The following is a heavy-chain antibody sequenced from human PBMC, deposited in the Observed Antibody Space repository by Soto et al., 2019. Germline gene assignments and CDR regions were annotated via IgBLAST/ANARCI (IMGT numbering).Heavy chain of an antibody. CDR1: GSTFTSSG. Sequence: GASGEVSCKASGSTFTSSGISWVRQAPGQGLEWMGWISAYNGNTNYAQKLQGRVTMTTDTSTSTAYMELRRLRSDDTAVYYCARGGYYDSTPVSFDIWGQGTMVTVSS. D-gene: IGHD3-22*01. CDR3: ARGGYYDSTPVSFDI. CDR2: ISAYNGNT. J-gene: IGHJ3*02. V-gene: IGHV1-18*01.